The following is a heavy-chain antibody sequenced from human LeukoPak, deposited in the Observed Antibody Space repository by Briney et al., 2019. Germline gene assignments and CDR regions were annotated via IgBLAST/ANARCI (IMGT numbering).Heavy chain of an antibody. V-gene: IGHV3-23*01. D-gene: IGHD2-2*02. J-gene: IGHJ4*02. Sequence: GGSLRLSCAASGFTFSSYAMNWVRQAPGKRLEWVSVLSDSGGVAYYADSVKGRFTISRDNSKNTLYLQMNSLRAEDTAVYHCAKGSSNGCYSPIDYWGQGTLVTVSS. CDR1: GFTFSSYA. CDR2: LSDSGGVA. CDR3: AKGSSNGCYSPIDY.